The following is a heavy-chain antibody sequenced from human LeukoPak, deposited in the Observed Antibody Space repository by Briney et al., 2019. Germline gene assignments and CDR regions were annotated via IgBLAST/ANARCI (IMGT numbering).Heavy chain of an antibody. J-gene: IGHJ6*03. CDR3: ARVLVVVVAATPAIYYYYYYMDV. CDR1: GFTFSSYA. V-gene: IGHV3-30-3*01. CDR2: IAYDGSNK. Sequence: GGSLRLSCAASGFTFSSYAMHWVRQAPGKGLELVAVIAYDGSNKYYADSVKGRFTISRDNSKNTLYLQMNSLRAEDTAVYYCARVLVVVVAATPAIYYYYYYMDVWGTGTTVTVSS. D-gene: IGHD2-15*01.